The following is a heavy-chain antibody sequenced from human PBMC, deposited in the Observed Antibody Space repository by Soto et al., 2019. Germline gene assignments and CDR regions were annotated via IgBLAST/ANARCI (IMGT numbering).Heavy chain of an antibody. V-gene: IGHV1-69*01. CDR3: ARDGGRHSGGIDY. CDR2: IIPIFGTA. D-gene: IGHD1-26*01. Sequence: QVQLVQSGAEVKKPGSSVKVSCKASGGTFSSYSINWVRQAPGQGLEWMGEIIPIFGTANYAQKSQGSVTITADESTSTAYMELSSLRSEDTAVYYCARDGGRHSGGIDYWGQGTLVTVSS. J-gene: IGHJ4*02. CDR1: GGTFSSYS.